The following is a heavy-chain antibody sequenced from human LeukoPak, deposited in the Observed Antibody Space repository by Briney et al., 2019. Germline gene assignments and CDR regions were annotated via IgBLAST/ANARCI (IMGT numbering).Heavy chain of an antibody. CDR2: MIPVLNIT. V-gene: IGHV1-69*04. CDR1: GGTFSSSA. J-gene: IGHJ6*02. CDR3: ARDQGLTAPPPYGLDV. Sequence: ASVKVSCKTSGGTFSSSAITWVRQAPGQGLNWMGRMIPVLNITTYAQKFQGSVTITADTSTSTVYMELSSLRSEETAVYYCARDQGLTAPPPYGLDVWGQWTTVIVSS. D-gene: IGHD5-18*01.